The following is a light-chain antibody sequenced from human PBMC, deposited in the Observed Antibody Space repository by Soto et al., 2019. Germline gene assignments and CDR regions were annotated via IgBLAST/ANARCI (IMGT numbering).Light chain of an antibody. CDR3: SSYAGNNNLRV. J-gene: IGLJ2*01. Sequence: QSALTQPPSASGSPGQSVTISCTGTSSDVGGYNYVSWYQQHPGKAPKLMIYEVIKRPSGVPDRFSGSKSGNTASLTVTGLQAEDEADYYCSSYAGNNNLRVFGGGTKLTV. V-gene: IGLV2-8*01. CDR2: EVI. CDR1: SSDVGGYNY.